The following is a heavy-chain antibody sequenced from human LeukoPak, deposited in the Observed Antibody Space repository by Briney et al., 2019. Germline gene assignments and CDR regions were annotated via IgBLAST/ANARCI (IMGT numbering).Heavy chain of an antibody. CDR3: SRDSSLGAPQGFDY. D-gene: IGHD1-26*01. Sequence: GGSLRLSCTASGFTFRRYSFNWVRQAPGKGLEWVSTISSGSDYIYYADSVWGRFTISRDNAEGSLYLQMNSLRAEDTAVYYCSRDSSLGAPQGFDYWGRGTLVTVSS. CDR2: ISSGSDYI. V-gene: IGHV3-21*01. CDR1: GFTFRRYS. J-gene: IGHJ4*02.